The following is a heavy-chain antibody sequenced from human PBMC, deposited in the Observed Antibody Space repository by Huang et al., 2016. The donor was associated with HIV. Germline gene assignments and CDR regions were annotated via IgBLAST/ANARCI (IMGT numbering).Heavy chain of an antibody. J-gene: IGHJ5*02. Sequence: GGSLPLSCVASGFSFSAYGWHWVRQTPANGLEWVATISYNGYDKYYKDSLGGRFSISRDNSKKTLNLQMDSLRRDDTAVYFCAKDRVMGGTSGPFDLWGQGSSVTVAP. CDR2: ISYNGYDK. V-gene: IGHV3-30*18. D-gene: IGHD6-19*01. CDR3: AKDRVMGGTSGPFDL. CDR1: GFSFSAYG.